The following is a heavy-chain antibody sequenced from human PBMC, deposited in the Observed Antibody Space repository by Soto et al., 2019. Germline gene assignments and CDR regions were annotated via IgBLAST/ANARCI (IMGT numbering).Heavy chain of an antibody. CDR3: ARDANSDFWSGYYPYNWFDP. CDR1: GGTFSSYA. J-gene: IGHJ5*02. Sequence: QVQLVQSGAEVKKPGSSVKVSCKASGGTFSSYAISWVRQAPGQGLEWMGGIIPIFGTANYAQKFQGRVTINANESTSTAYMELSSLRSEDTAVYYCARDANSDFWSGYYPYNWFDPWGQGTLVTVSS. CDR2: IIPIFGTA. V-gene: IGHV1-69*01. D-gene: IGHD3-3*01.